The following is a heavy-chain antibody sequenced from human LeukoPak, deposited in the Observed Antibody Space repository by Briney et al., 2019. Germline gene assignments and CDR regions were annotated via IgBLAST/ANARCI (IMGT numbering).Heavy chain of an antibody. CDR3: ARDTRWGGEDFDY. CDR2: IKQDGSEK. CDR1: GFTFSSYW. Sequence: GGSLRLSCAAFGFTFSSYWMSWVRQAPGKGLEWVANIKQDGSEKYYVDSEKGRFTISRDNAKNSLYLQMNSLRVEDTAVYYCARDTRWGGEDFDYWGQGTLVTVSS. J-gene: IGHJ4*02. V-gene: IGHV3-7*04. D-gene: IGHD2-2*01.